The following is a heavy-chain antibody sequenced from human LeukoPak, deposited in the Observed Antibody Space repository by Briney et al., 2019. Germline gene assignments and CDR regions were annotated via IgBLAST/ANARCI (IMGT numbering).Heavy chain of an antibody. D-gene: IGHD1-14*01. Sequence: PGGTLRLSCAASGFTFRRYGMNWVRQAPGKGLEWVSAISGGGGSTFYGDSVKGRFTISRDNAKNSLYLQMNSLRAEDTALFYCARGKSEHDYWGQGTLVTVSS. V-gene: IGHV3-23*01. J-gene: IGHJ4*02. CDR2: ISGGGGST. CDR3: ARGKSEHDY. CDR1: GFTFRRYG.